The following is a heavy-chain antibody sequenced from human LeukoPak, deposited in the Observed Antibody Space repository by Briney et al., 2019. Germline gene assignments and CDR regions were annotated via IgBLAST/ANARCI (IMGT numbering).Heavy chain of an antibody. V-gene: IGHV1-2*02. Sequence: ASVKVSCKASGYTFTGYYMHWVRQAPGQGLEWMGWINPNSGGTNYAQKFQGRVTMTRDTSISTAYMELSRLRSDDTAVHYCEVIVVVPADHGVGYWGQGTLVTVSS. J-gene: IGHJ4*02. D-gene: IGHD2-2*01. CDR1: GYTFTGYY. CDR3: EVIVVVPADHGVGY. CDR2: INPNSGGT.